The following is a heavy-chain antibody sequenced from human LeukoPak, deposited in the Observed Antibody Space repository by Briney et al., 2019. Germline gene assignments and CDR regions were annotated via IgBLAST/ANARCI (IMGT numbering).Heavy chain of an antibody. Sequence: SETLSLTCTVSGVSSSSSYWSWIRQPPGKGLEWIGYIYYSGSTNYNPSLKSRVTISVDTSKNQFFLKLSSVTAADTAVYYCARRGGIHGPFDYWGQGTLVTVSS. J-gene: IGHJ4*02. CDR2: IYYSGST. CDR1: GVSSSSSY. D-gene: IGHD3-3*01. V-gene: IGHV4-59*08. CDR3: ARRGGIHGPFDY.